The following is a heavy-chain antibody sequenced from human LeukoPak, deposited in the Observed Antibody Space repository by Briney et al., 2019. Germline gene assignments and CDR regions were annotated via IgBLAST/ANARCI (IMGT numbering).Heavy chain of an antibody. CDR1: GGSISSSSYY. CDR3: ARDPTTVEGRDAFDI. J-gene: IGHJ3*02. CDR2: IYYSGST. Sequence: SETLSLTCTVSGGSISSSSYYWGWIRQPPGKGLEWIGSIYYSGSTYYNPSLKSRVTISVDTSKNQFSLKLSSVTAADTAVYYCARDPTTVEGRDAFDIWGQGTMVTVSS. D-gene: IGHD4-23*01. V-gene: IGHV4-39*07.